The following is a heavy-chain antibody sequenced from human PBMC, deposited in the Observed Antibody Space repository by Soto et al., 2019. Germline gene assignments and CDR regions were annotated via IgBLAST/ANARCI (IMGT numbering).Heavy chain of an antibody. D-gene: IGHD6-13*01. CDR3: ARVIEQLAYYHYYGMDV. V-gene: IGHV3-33*01. CDR2: IWYDGSNK. J-gene: IGHJ6*02. CDR1: GFTFSSYG. Sequence: QVQLVESGGGVVQPGRSLRLSCAASGFTFSSYGMHWVRQAPGKGLEWVAVIWYDGSNKYYADSVKGRFTISRDNSKNTLYLQMNSLRAEDTAVYYCARVIEQLAYYHYYGMDVWGQGTTVTVSS.